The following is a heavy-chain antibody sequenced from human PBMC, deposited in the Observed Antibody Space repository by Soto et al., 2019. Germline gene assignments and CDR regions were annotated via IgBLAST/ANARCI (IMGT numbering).Heavy chain of an antibody. CDR2: IYDSGSP. CDR1: GGSISVYY. CDR3: ARGVGSSPPRY. D-gene: IGHD1-26*01. Sequence: SETLSLTCTISGGSISVYYWSWIRQLPGQALEWIGYIYDSGSPYYNPSLRSRVIISADTSKNQISLKLTSATAADTAVYYCARGVGSSPPRYWGRGTLVTVSS. V-gene: IGHV4-59*01. J-gene: IGHJ4*02.